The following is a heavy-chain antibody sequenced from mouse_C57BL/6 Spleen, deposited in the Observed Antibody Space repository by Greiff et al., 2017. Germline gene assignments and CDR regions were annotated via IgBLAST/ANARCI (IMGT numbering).Heavy chain of an antibody. CDR1: GYTFTDYY. Sequence: VQLQQSGPELVKPGASVKIYCKASGYTFTDYYINWVKQRPGQGLEWIGWIFPGSGSTYYNEKFKGKATLTVDKSSSTAYMLLSSLTSEDSAVYFCASGYGSSYGGAMDYWGQGTSVTVSS. D-gene: IGHD1-1*01. CDR3: ASGYGSSYGGAMDY. V-gene: IGHV1-75*01. J-gene: IGHJ4*01. CDR2: IFPGSGST.